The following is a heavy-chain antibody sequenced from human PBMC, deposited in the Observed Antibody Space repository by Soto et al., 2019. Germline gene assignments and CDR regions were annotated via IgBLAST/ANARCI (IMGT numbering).Heavy chain of an antibody. CDR2: IIPIFGTA. CDR1: GGTFSSYA. D-gene: IGHD3-22*01. CDR3: ARVYPGGYYYDSSGLVDY. V-gene: IGHV1-69*13. Sequence: SVKVSCKASGGTFSSYAISWVRQAPGQGLEWMGGIIPIFGTANYAQKFQGRVTITADESTSTAYMELSSLRSEDTAVYYCARVYPGGYYYDSSGLVDYWGQGTLVTVSS. J-gene: IGHJ4*02.